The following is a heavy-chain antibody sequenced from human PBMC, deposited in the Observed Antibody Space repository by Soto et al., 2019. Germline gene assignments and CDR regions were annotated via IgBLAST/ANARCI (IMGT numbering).Heavy chain of an antibody. Sequence: GASVKVSCKASGYTFTSYGISWVRQAPGQGLEWMGWISAYNGNTNYAQKLQGRVTMTTDTSTSTAYMELRSLRSDDTAVYYCPRGGGNPLDDWTIDYWGQGTLVTVSS. CDR1: GYTFTSYG. CDR2: ISAYNGNT. V-gene: IGHV1-18*01. D-gene: IGHD2-15*01. J-gene: IGHJ4*02. CDR3: PRGGGNPLDDWTIDY.